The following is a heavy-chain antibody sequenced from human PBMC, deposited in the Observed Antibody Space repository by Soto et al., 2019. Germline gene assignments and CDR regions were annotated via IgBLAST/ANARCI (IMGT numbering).Heavy chain of an antibody. CDR3: ARDDRDDCIGNFGY. J-gene: IGHJ4*02. Sequence: PSETLSLTCAISGGSPNYYYWTWIRQPPGKGLEWIGNIDDNGKTNYNPSPKSRVTVAVDTSNNQFSLKVSSVTAADTAVYYCARDDRDDCIGNFGYWGQGTLVTVSS. D-gene: IGHD2-21*02. V-gene: IGHV4-59*12. CDR1: GGSPNYYY. CDR2: IDDNGKT.